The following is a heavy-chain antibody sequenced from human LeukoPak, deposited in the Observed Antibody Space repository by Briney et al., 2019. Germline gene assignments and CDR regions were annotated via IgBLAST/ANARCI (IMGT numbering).Heavy chain of an antibody. CDR2: ISSDGSTT. Sequence: GGSLRLSCAASGFTFSTYWMHWVRQAPGKGLVWVSRISSDGSTTTYADSVKGRFTISRDNAKNTLYLQMNGLRAEDTAVYYCARVKYCSSASCYSYFDYWGQGTLVTVSS. J-gene: IGHJ4*02. V-gene: IGHV3-74*01. CDR3: ARVKYCSSASCYSYFDY. CDR1: GFTFSTYW. D-gene: IGHD2-2*01.